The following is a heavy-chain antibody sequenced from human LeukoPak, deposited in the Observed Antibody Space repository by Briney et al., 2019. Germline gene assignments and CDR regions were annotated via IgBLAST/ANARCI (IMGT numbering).Heavy chain of an antibody. V-gene: IGHV1-8*01. CDR2: MNPNSGNT. Sequence: ASVKVSCKASGYTFTSYDINWVRQATGQGLEWMGWMNPNSGNTGYAQKFQGRVTMTRNTSISTAYMELSSLRSEDTAVYYCARWGSSWYNYYYYGMDVWGQGTLVTVSS. J-gene: IGHJ6*02. D-gene: IGHD6-13*01. CDR3: ARWGSSWYNYYYYGMDV. CDR1: GYTFTSYD.